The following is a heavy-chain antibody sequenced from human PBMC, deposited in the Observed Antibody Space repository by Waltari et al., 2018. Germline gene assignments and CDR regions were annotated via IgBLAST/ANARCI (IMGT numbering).Heavy chain of an antibody. CDR1: DFFFTDYW. V-gene: IGHV3-74*03. CDR2: MKTEGTHI. CDR3: KRNTGY. J-gene: IGHJ4*02. Sequence: EVQLVNSGGGLVQPGGSLRLSCAASDFFFTDYWLDWVRQARGKRLVWVNSMKTEGTHITYAGSVKGRFSISRDSAKNTYYLQMNSQRAEDTVVYYCKRNTGYWGQGTLVTVSS.